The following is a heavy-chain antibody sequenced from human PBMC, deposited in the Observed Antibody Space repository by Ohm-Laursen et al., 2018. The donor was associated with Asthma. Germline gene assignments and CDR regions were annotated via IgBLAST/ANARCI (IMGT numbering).Heavy chain of an antibody. CDR1: GSSISSYY. CDR3: ARVGIAARVIDY. V-gene: IGHV4-59*01. D-gene: IGHD6-6*01. J-gene: IGHJ4*02. Sequence: GTLSLTCTVSGSSISSYYWSWIRQPPGKGLEWIGYFFLRGNDNYNPSLRSRVTMSMGTSRDQFSLNLRSVTAADTAVYYCARVGIAARVIDYWGQGTLIAVSS. CDR2: FFLRGND.